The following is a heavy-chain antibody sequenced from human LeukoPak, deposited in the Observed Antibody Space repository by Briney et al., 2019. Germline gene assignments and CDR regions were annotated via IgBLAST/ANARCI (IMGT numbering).Heavy chain of an antibody. Sequence: GGSLRLSCAASGFTFSSYWMSWVRQAPGKGLEWVANIKQDGSEKYYVDSVKGRFTISRDNTKNSLYLQMNSLRAEDTAVYYCASSYDSTGYWPIDASDIWGQGTMVTVSS. V-gene: IGHV3-7*01. D-gene: IGHD3-22*01. CDR3: ASSYDSTGYWPIDASDI. J-gene: IGHJ3*02. CDR1: GFTFSSYW. CDR2: IKQDGSEK.